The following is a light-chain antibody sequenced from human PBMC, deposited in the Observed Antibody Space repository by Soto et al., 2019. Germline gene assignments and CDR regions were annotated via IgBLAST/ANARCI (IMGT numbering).Light chain of an antibody. V-gene: IGKV1-5*01. CDR1: QSISRW. Sequence: DIQMTQSPSTLSASVGDRVTITCRASQSISRWLAWYQQKPGKAPNLLIYDASTLESGVPSRFSGSGYGTEFTLTINGLLPEDFVTYYCQHYKDLPSFAQGTKVDIK. J-gene: IGKJ1*01. CDR3: QHYKDLPS. CDR2: DAS.